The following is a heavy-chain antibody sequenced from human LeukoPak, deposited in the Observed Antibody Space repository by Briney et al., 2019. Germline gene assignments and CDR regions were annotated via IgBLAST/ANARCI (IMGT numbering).Heavy chain of an antibody. D-gene: IGHD6-13*01. CDR3: CRESQRLVRSLVY. V-gene: IGHV4-4*07. CDR1: GGSISSYY. Sequence: SETLSLTCTVSGGSISSYYWSWIRQPAGKGLEWIGRIYTSGSANYNPSLNSRVTISVDTSNNQFSLKLSSMTAPDTAVYYCCRESQRLVRSLVYWGQGTLVTVSS. CDR2: IYTSGSA. J-gene: IGHJ4*02.